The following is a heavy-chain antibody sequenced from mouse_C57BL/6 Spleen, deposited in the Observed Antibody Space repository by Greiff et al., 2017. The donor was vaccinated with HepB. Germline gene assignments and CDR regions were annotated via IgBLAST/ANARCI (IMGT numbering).Heavy chain of an antibody. V-gene: IGHV1-81*01. CDR1: GYTFTSYG. CDR2: IYPRSGNT. Sequence: VKLVESGAELARPGASVKLSCKASGYTFTSYGISWVKQRTGQGLEWIGEIYPRSGNTYYNEKFKGKATLTADKSSSTAYMELRSLTSEDSAVYFCARRGVVATGAMDYWGQGTSVTVSS. CDR3: ARRGVVATGAMDY. J-gene: IGHJ4*01. D-gene: IGHD1-1*01.